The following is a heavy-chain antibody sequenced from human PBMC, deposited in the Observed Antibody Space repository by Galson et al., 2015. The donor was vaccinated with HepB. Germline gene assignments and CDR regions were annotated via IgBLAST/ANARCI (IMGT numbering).Heavy chain of an antibody. CDR1: AFVFSSYA. CDR2: IDASGTYT. J-gene: IGHJ3*02. CDR3: AKRRDGFDI. Sequence: SLRLSCAASAFVFSSYAMSWSRQAPGMGLEWVSGIDASGTYTYYADSVKGRFTLSRDNSKNTLFLQMNSLRADDTAVYYCAKRRDGFDIWGQGSVVTVSS. V-gene: IGHV3-23*01.